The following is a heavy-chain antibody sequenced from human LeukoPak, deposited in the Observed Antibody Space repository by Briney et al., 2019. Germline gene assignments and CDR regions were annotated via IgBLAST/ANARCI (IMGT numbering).Heavy chain of an antibody. CDR2: TSSDLNVK. J-gene: IGHJ4*02. CDR3: AREGYYGSGSPPSLYFDY. CDR1: GFTFRNYF. D-gene: IGHD3-10*01. Sequence: GGPLRLPCEPSGFTFRNYFIHWVRQAPGKGREWLAVTSSDLNVKLYADSVKGRFTISRDNSRSTLYLQMNSLRPEDTAIYYCAREGYYGSGSPPSLYFDYWGQGTLVTVSS. V-gene: IGHV3-30-3*01.